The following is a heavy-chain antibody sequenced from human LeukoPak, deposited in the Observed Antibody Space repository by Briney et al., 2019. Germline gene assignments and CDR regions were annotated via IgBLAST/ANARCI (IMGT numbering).Heavy chain of an antibody. CDR3: AKDRLVVAATTNWFDP. CDR1: GFTFSSYS. J-gene: IGHJ5*02. D-gene: IGHD2-15*01. V-gene: IGHV3-21*04. CDR2: ISSSSSYI. Sequence: PGGSLRLSCAASGFTFSSYSMNWVRQAPGKGLEWVSSISSSSSYIYYADSVKGRFTISRDNSKNTLYLQMNSLRAEDTAVYYCAKDRLVVAATTNWFDPWGQGTLVTVSS.